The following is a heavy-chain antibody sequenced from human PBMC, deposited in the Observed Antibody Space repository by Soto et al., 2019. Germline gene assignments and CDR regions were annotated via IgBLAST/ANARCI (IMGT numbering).Heavy chain of an antibody. CDR2: IIPIFGTA. D-gene: IGHD3-9*01. CDR1: GGTFSSYA. CDR3: ARYYDILTGTSRSYYYYGMDV. J-gene: IGHJ6*02. V-gene: IGHV1-69*13. Sequence: SVKVSCKASGGTFSSYAISWVRQAPGQGLEWMGGIIPIFGTANYAQKFQGRVTITADESTSTAYMELSSLRSEDTAVYYCARYYDILTGTSRSYYYYGMDVWGQGTTVTVSS.